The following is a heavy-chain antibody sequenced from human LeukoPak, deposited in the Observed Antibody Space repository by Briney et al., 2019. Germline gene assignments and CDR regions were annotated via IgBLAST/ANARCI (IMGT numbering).Heavy chain of an antibody. Sequence: PSETLSLTCTVSGGSISSSSYYWGWIRQPPGKGLEWIGSIYYSGSTYYNPSLKSRVTISVDTSKNQFSLKLSSVTAADTAVYYCARLMAGHPYYYYYYMDVWGKGTTVTISS. CDR3: ARLMAGHPYYYYYYMDV. J-gene: IGHJ6*03. D-gene: IGHD5-24*01. CDR2: IYYSGST. V-gene: IGHV4-39*01. CDR1: GGSISSSSYY.